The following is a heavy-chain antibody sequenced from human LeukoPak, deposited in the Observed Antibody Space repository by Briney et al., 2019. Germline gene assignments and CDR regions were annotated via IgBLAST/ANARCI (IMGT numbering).Heavy chain of an antibody. D-gene: IGHD3-3*01. CDR3: AKDPSLHDFWRGEYYFDY. CDR1: GFTFSSYS. Sequence: PGGSLRLSCAASGFTFSSYSMNWVRQAPGKGLEWVPSISSSSSYIYYADSVKGRFTISRDNAKNSLYLQMNSLRAGDTAVYYCAKDPSLHDFWRGEYYFDYWGQGTLVTVSS. CDR2: ISSSSSYI. J-gene: IGHJ4*02. V-gene: IGHV3-21*01.